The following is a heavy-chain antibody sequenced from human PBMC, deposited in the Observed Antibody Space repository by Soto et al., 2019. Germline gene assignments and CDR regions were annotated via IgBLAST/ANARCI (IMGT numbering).Heavy chain of an antibody. CDR1: GYSFTSYW. J-gene: IGHJ6*02. CDR3: ASRRRRDSSWSRHYYYSHGMDD. Sequence: PGESLKISCKGSGYSFTSYWIGWVRQMPGKGLEWMGIIYPGDSDTRYSPSFQGQVTISADKSISTAYLQWSSLKASDTAMYYCASRRRRDSSWSRHYYYSHGMDDWGQGMTVTDTS. CDR2: IYPGDSDT. D-gene: IGHD6-6*01. V-gene: IGHV5-51*01.